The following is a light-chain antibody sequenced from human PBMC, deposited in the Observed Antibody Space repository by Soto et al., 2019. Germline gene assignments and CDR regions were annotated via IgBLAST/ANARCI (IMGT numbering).Light chain of an antibody. CDR2: EVT. V-gene: IGLV2-8*01. CDR1: SSDIGGYNY. CDR3: GSHAGGDNLI. Sequence: QSALTQPPSASGSPGQSVTISCTGTSSDIGGYNYVSWYQRHPGKAPKLMIYEVTKRPSGVPDRFSGSKSGNTASLTVSGLQREDEAEYYCGSHAGGDNLIFGGGTKLTVL. J-gene: IGLJ2*01.